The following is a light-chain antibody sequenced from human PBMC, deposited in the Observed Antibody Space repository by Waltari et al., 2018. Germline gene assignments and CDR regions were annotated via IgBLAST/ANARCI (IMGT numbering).Light chain of an antibody. CDR3: QQSYSMFALP. Sequence: DIQMTQSPSSLSASVGDRVTITCRASQSIATYVCWYQQKPGKAPKFLIYAASGLQSGVPSRFSGSGSGTDFTLTISSLQPEDFATYYCQQSYSMFALPFGGGTKVEIK. J-gene: IGKJ4*01. CDR2: AAS. CDR1: QSIATY. V-gene: IGKV1-39*01.